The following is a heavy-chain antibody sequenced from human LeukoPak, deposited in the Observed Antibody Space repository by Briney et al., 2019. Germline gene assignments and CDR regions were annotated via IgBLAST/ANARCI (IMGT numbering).Heavy chain of an antibody. D-gene: IGHD6-13*01. Sequence: PSETQSLTCTVSGGSISSYYWSWIRQPPGKGLEWIGYIYYSGSTNYNPSLKSRVTISVDTSKNQFSLKLSSVTAADTAVYYCATMPIAAAAHHDAFDIWGQGTMVTVSS. CDR1: GGSISSYY. V-gene: IGHV4-59*08. J-gene: IGHJ3*02. CDR2: IYYSGST. CDR3: ATMPIAAAAHHDAFDI.